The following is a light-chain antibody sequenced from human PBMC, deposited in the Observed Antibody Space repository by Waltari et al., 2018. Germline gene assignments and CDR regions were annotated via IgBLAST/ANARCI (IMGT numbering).Light chain of an antibody. CDR1: DIGSNS. CDR3: QVWDSSSHPVV. CDR2: DDG. J-gene: IGLJ2*01. V-gene: IGLV3-21*04. Sequence: SYLLTQPPSVSVAPGETASISCEGSDIGSNSPHWYQQKPGQAPVLVIYDDGDRPSGIPERFSGSNSGNTATLTISRVEVGDEADYYCQVWDSSSHPVVFGGGTKLTVL.